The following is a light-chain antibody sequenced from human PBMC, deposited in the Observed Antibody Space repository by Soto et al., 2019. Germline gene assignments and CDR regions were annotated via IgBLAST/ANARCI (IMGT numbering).Light chain of an antibody. CDR1: QSITSY. J-gene: IGKJ4*01. V-gene: IGKV1-39*01. CDR3: QQSYSTLGLT. Sequence: DIQMTQSPSSQSASVGDRVTITSRASQSITSYLNWYQQKPGKAPKLLIYAASSLQSGVPSRFSGSGSGTDFTLTISSLQPEDFATYYCQQSYSTLGLTFGGGTKVEIK. CDR2: AAS.